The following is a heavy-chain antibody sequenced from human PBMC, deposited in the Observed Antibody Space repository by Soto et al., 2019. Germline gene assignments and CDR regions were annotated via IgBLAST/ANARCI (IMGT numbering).Heavy chain of an antibody. Sequence: SVKVSCKASGGTFSSYAISWVRQAPGQGLEWMGGIIPIFGTANYAQKFQGRVTITADKSTSTAYMELSSLRSEDTAVYYCARDENDFWSGYYSGGYYYGMDVWGQGTTVTVSS. J-gene: IGHJ6*02. CDR2: IIPIFGTA. V-gene: IGHV1-69*06. CDR3: ARDENDFWSGYYSGGYYYGMDV. CDR1: GGTFSSYA. D-gene: IGHD3-3*01.